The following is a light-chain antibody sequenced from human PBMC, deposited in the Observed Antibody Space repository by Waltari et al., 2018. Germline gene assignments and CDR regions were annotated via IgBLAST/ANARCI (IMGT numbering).Light chain of an antibody. CDR2: KAS. CDR1: QSVNSW. V-gene: IGKV1-5*03. Sequence: DIQMTQSPSTLSASIGDRVTITCRASQSVNSWLAWYQQKPGKAPKHLIYKASNLDSGVPSRFSGGGSGTEFTLTISSLQPDDFATYYCQQYNSYSLWTFGQGTKVDMK. J-gene: IGKJ1*01. CDR3: QQYNSYSLWT.